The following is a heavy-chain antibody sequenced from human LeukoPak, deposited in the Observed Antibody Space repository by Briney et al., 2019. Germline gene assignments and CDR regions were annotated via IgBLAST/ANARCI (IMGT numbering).Heavy chain of an antibody. CDR2: ISAYNGNT. V-gene: IGHV1-18*01. Sequence: ASVKVSCKASGYTFTSYGISWVRQAPGQGLEWMGWISAYNGNTNYAQKLQGRVTMTTDTSTSTAYMELRSLRSDDTAVYYCAREGLVGIAAAGTMQVRIDYWGQGTLVTASS. CDR3: AREGLVGIAAAGTMQVRIDY. J-gene: IGHJ4*02. CDR1: GYTFTSYG. D-gene: IGHD6-13*01.